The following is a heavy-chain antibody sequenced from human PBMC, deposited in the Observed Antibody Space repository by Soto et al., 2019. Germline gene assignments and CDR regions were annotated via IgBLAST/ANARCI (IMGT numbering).Heavy chain of an antibody. Sequence: SKTLSLTCTVSGGSISSSSYYWGWIRQPPGKGLEWIGSIYYSGSTYYNPSLKSRVTISVDTSKNQFSLKLSSVTAADTAVYYCASYCSGGSCYTLYAFDIWGQGTMVTVSS. CDR3: ASYCSGGSCYTLYAFDI. J-gene: IGHJ3*02. V-gene: IGHV4-39*01. D-gene: IGHD2-15*01. CDR2: IYYSGST. CDR1: GGSISSSSYY.